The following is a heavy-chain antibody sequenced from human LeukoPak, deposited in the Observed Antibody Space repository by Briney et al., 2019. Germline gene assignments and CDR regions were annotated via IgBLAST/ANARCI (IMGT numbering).Heavy chain of an antibody. J-gene: IGHJ4*02. CDR3: ARQLRYFDWLIDY. CDR2: IYPGDSDT. Sequence: GESLKISCKGSGYSFTSYWIGWVRQMPGKGLEWMGIIYPGDSDTRYSPSFQGQVTISADKSITTAYLQWSSPKASDTAMYYCARQLRYFDWLIDYWGQGTLVTVSS. V-gene: IGHV5-51*01. CDR1: GYSFTSYW. D-gene: IGHD3-9*01.